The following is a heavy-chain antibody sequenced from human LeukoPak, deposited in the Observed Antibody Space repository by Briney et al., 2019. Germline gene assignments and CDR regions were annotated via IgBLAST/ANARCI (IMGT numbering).Heavy chain of an antibody. Sequence: GGSLRLSCAASGFTVSSNYMSWVRQAPGKGLEWVSVIYSGGSTYYADSVKGPFTISRDNSKNTLYLQMNSLRAEDTAVYYCARESSPYGVFDIWGQGTMVTVSS. J-gene: IGHJ3*02. CDR3: ARESSPYGVFDI. V-gene: IGHV3-53*01. CDR2: IYSGGST. D-gene: IGHD4-17*01. CDR1: GFTVSSNY.